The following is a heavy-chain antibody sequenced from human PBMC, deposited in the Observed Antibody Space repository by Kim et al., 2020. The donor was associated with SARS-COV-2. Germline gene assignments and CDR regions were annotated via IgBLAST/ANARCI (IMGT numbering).Heavy chain of an antibody. CDR3: AREGIAVAGTGGWFYP. V-gene: IGHV1-46*01. J-gene: IGHJ5*02. CDR1: GYTFTSYY. CDR2: INPSGGST. D-gene: IGHD6-19*01. Sequence: ASVKVSCKASGYTFTSYYMHWVRQAPGQGLEWMGIINPSGGSTSYAQKFQGRVTMTRDTSTSTVYMELSSLRSEDTAVYYCAREGIAVAGTGGWFYPWGQGKLVTVSS.